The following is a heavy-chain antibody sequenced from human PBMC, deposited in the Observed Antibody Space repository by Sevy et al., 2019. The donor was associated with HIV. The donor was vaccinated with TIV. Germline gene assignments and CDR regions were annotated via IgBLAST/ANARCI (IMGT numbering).Heavy chain of an antibody. CDR1: GYSLTGLS. CDR2: FDPEDGER. D-gene: IGHD3-10*01. CDR3: ATTKDYYGGIGCPFDY. Sequence: ASVKVSCKVSGYSLTGLSMHWVRQAPGKGREGMGSFDPEDGERIYGRKVEGRVTMPGDTSAATANMELNGLRFEDTAGYYCATTKDYYGGIGCPFDYWGQGTLVTVSS. V-gene: IGHV1-24*01. J-gene: IGHJ4*02.